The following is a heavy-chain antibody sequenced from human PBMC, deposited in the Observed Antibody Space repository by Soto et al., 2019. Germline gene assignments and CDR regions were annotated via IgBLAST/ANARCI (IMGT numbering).Heavy chain of an antibody. V-gene: IGHV3-11*01. CDR2: ISSSGATI. Sequence: PGGSLRLSCAASGFSFSDYYMTWIRQAPGKGLEWVSYISSSGATIYYADSVKGRFTISRDNAKNSLYLQMNSLRAEDTAVYYCARPDVNDCGDSDHYFDYWGQGTLVTVSS. CDR1: GFSFSDYY. J-gene: IGHJ4*02. D-gene: IGHD4-17*01. CDR3: ARPDVNDCGDSDHYFDY.